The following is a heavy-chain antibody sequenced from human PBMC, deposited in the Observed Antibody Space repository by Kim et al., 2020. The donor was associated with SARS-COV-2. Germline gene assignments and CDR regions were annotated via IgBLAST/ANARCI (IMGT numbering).Heavy chain of an antibody. J-gene: IGHJ4*02. V-gene: IGHV3-48*03. D-gene: IGHD6-6*01. CDR3: ASTVEYSSSLDY. CDR2: ISSSGSTI. CDR1: GFTVSSYE. Sequence: GGSLRLSCAASGFTVSSYEMNWVRQAPGKGLEWVSYISSSGSTIYYADSVKGRFTISRDNSKNSLYLQMNSLRAEDTAVYYCASTVEYSSSLDYWGQGTL.